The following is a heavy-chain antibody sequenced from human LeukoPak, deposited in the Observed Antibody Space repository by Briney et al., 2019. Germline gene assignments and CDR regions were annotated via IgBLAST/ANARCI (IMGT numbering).Heavy chain of an antibody. Sequence: GESLKISFQGSGYSFTNYWIGWVRQMPGKDLEWMGIFSPGDSDSIYSPSFRGQVTISADKSISTVYLQWSSLKASDTAMYYCARLASAWNFDYWGQGTLVTVSS. J-gene: IGHJ4*02. CDR1: GYSFTNYW. CDR2: FSPGDSDS. D-gene: IGHD6-19*01. V-gene: IGHV5-51*01. CDR3: ARLASAWNFDY.